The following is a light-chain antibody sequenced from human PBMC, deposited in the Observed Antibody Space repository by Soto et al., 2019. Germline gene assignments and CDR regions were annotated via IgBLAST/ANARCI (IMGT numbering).Light chain of an antibody. V-gene: IGKV2-28*01. CDR2: LGS. Sequence: DIVMTQSPLSLPATPGEPASISCRSSQSLLHSDGKTYFDWYLQKPGQSPQLLIYLGSNRASGVPDRFSGSGSGTDFTLKISRVEAEDVGVYYCMQVLQTPYTFGQGTKLEIK. J-gene: IGKJ2*01. CDR3: MQVLQTPYT. CDR1: QSLLHSDGKTY.